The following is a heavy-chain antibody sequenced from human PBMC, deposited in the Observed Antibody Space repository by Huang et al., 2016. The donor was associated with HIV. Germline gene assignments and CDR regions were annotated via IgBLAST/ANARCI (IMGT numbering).Heavy chain of an antibody. D-gene: IGHD3-22*01. V-gene: IGHV3-33*04. CDR3: ARGDYYDSSGYHPGYFDY. Sequence: VQLIESGGGVVQPGKSLRLSCAPSGFILSYYGMHWCRQATGKGLKGVAFIRNDGMKKNYADAVRGRCTVGRDNGNNTLFLQMRSLGVDDTAVYYCARGDYYDSSGYHPGYFDYWGQGILVTVSS. CDR1: GFILSYYG. CDR2: IRNDGMKK. J-gene: IGHJ4*02.